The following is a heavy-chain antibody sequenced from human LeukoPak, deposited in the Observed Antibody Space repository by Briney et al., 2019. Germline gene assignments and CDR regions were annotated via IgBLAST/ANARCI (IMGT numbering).Heavy chain of an antibody. CDR2: MSPYSSDA. Sequence: ASVWVSCKASGYTFSDYYLHWVRQAPGQRREGMGWMSPYSSDAEFAQKLHGRVSMTRDTSITTAYMEMSSLRPDDTAVFYYARGGLALPAQADYWGQGTLVTLSS. J-gene: IGHJ4*02. CDR1: GYTFSDYY. D-gene: IGHD1-7*01. CDR3: ARGGLALPAQADY. V-gene: IGHV1-2*02.